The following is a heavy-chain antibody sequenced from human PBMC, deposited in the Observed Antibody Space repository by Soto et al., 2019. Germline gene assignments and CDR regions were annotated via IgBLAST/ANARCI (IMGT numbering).Heavy chain of an antibody. Sequence: ASVKVSCKASGYTFTSNYMHWVRQAPGQGLEWMGIINPSGGSTNYAQKFQGRVTMTEDTSTDTAYMQLSSLRSEDTAVYYCAEKFFHSRVFYYFDYGGQEPRVTVPS. J-gene: IGHJ4*02. CDR1: GYTFTSNY. V-gene: IGHV1-46*01. D-gene: IGHD6-19*01. CDR2: INPSGGST. CDR3: AEKFFHSRVFYYFDY.